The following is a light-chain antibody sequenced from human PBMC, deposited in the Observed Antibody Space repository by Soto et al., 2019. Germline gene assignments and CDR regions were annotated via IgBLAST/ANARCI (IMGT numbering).Light chain of an antibody. CDR2: GAS. Sequence: EIVLTQSPGTLSLSPGERATLSCRASQSVSSSYLAWYQQKPGQAPRLLIYGASSRATGIPDRFSGSGSGKDFTLTISRLEPEAFAVYYCQQYGSSPFTLGPGTTVDIK. CDR3: QQYGSSPFT. J-gene: IGKJ3*01. CDR1: QSVSSSY. V-gene: IGKV3-20*01.